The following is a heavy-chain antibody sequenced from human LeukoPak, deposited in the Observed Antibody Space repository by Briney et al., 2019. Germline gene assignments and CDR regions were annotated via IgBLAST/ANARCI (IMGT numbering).Heavy chain of an antibody. D-gene: IGHD4-23*01. CDR2: IWYDGSNK. Sequence: GGSLRLSCAASGFTFSSYGMHWVRQAPGKGLGWVAVIWYDGSNKYYADSAKGRFTISRDNSKNTLYLKMNSLRAEDTAVYYCARDGGNRFGYYGMDVWGQGTTVTVSS. CDR1: GFTFSSYG. CDR3: ARDGGNRFGYYGMDV. J-gene: IGHJ6*02. V-gene: IGHV3-33*01.